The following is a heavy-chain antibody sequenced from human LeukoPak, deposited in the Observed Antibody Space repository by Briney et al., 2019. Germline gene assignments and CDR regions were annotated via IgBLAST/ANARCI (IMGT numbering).Heavy chain of an antibody. Sequence: GGSLRLSCAASGFTFSSYAMTWVRQARGKGLEWVSAISGSGGGTYYADSVKGRFTISRDNSRTTPHLQMNSLRAEDTAVYYCARDSSGYAEFDYWGQGTLVTVSS. D-gene: IGHD3-22*01. CDR1: GFTFSSYA. CDR2: ISGSGGGT. J-gene: IGHJ4*02. V-gene: IGHV3-23*01. CDR3: ARDSSGYAEFDY.